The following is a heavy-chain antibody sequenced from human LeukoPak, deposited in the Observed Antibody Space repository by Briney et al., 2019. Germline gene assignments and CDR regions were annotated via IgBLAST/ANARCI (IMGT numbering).Heavy chain of an antibody. D-gene: IGHD3-22*01. CDR1: GFTFSSYA. CDR2: ISYDGSNK. J-gene: IGHJ4*02. CDR3: ARDIYDSSGYGGDY. Sequence: GRSLRLSCAASGFTFSSYAMHWVRQAPAKGLEWVAVISYDGSNKYYADSVKGRFTISRDNSKNTLYLQMNSLRAEDTAVYYCARDIYDSSGYGGDYWGQGTLVTVSS. V-gene: IGHV3-30-3*01.